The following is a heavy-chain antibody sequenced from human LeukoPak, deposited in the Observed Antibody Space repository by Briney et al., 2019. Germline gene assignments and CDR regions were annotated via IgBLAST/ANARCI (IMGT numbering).Heavy chain of an antibody. J-gene: IGHJ4*02. CDR1: GFTFSCYA. Sequence: GGSLRLSCAASGFTFSCYAVSWVRQARGKGVEGVSAISGSGGSRCYAHSVKGRFTLSTDNSKNTLYLQMNSLRAEDTALYYCAKGLRHYYGSPFDYWGQGTLVTVSS. V-gene: IGHV3-23*01. CDR2: ISGSGGSR. D-gene: IGHD3-10*01. CDR3: AKGLRHYYGSPFDY.